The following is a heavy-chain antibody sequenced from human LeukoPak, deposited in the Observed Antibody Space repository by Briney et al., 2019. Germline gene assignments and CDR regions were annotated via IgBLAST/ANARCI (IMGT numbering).Heavy chain of an antibody. CDR3: AKDLERITIFGVVTD. CDR2: ISGSGGST. V-gene: IGHV3-23*01. Sequence: GGSLRLSCAASGFTFSSYAMSWVRQAPGKGLEWVSAISGSGGSTYYADSVKGRFTISRDSSKNTLYLQMNSLRAEDTAVYYCAKDLERITIFGVVTDWGQGTLVTVSS. D-gene: IGHD3-3*01. J-gene: IGHJ4*02. CDR1: GFTFSSYA.